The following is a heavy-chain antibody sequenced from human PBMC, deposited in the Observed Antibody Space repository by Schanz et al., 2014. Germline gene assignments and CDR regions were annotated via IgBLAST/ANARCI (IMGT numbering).Heavy chain of an antibody. Sequence: QGQLVQSGPEVKKPGSSVKVSCQAFGDTFSKYNIMWVRQVPGQGLEWMGRIIPILGIANYAQKFQGRVTITADKSTSTAYMELSSLRSEDTAVYYCARGYGDSPTDFWGQGTLVTVSS. J-gene: IGHJ4*02. CDR1: GDTFSKYN. CDR2: IIPILGIA. V-gene: IGHV1-69*04. D-gene: IGHD4-17*01. CDR3: ARGYGDSPTDF.